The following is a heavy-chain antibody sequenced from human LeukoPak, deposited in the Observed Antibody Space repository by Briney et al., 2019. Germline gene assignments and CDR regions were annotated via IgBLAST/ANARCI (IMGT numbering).Heavy chain of an antibody. D-gene: IGHD2-2*01. CDR3: ARDILGYCSSTSCYEGGWFDP. J-gene: IGHJ5*02. CDR2: ISAYNGNT. CDR1: GYTFTSYG. V-gene: IGHV1-18*04. Sequence: ASVKVSCKASGYTFTSYGISWVRQAPGQGLDWMGWISAYNGNTNYAQKLQGIVTMTTATSTSTAYLELRSLRSDDTAVYYCARDILGYCSSTSCYEGGWFDPWGQGTLVTVSS.